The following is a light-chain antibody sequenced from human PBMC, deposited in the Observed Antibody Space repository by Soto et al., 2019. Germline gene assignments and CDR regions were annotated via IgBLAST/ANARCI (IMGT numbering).Light chain of an antibody. CDR3: AAWDDSLNGYYV. Sequence: QYVLTQPPSASGTPGQRVTISCSGSSSNIGGNTVNWYQQLPGTAPKLLIYSNNQRPSGVPDRFSGSKSGTSASLAISGLQSEDEADYYCAAWDDSLNGYYVFGTGTKLTVL. CDR1: SSNIGGNT. J-gene: IGLJ1*01. CDR2: SNN. V-gene: IGLV1-44*01.